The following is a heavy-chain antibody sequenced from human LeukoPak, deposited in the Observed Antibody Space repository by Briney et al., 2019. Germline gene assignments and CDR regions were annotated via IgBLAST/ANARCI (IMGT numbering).Heavy chain of an antibody. Sequence: ASVKVSCKASGYTFTSYYMHWVRQAPAQGLEWMGIINPSGGSTSYAQKFQGRVTMTRDTSTSTVYMELSSLRSEDTAVYYCARDLGYYGSGSYSSPDYWGQGTLVTVSS. CDR3: ARDLGYYGSGSYSSPDY. CDR2: INPSGGST. D-gene: IGHD3-10*01. CDR1: GYTFTSYY. V-gene: IGHV1-46*01. J-gene: IGHJ4*02.